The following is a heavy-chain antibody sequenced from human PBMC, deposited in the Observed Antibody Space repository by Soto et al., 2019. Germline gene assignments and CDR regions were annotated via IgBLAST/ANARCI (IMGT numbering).Heavy chain of an antibody. D-gene: IGHD3-22*01. V-gene: IGHV4-31*04. J-gene: IGHJ4*02. Sequence: QVRLQESGPGLVQPSQTLSLTCTVSGVSISSGGYYWTWIRLRAGGVLEWIGDMYYSGSTNYNPSLKARITISADTSKKQFSLELRSVTAADTAVYYCATQPRYDSSGYFFYWGQGRLVTVSS. CDR3: ATQPRYDSSGYFFY. CDR2: MYYSGST. CDR1: GVSISSGGYY.